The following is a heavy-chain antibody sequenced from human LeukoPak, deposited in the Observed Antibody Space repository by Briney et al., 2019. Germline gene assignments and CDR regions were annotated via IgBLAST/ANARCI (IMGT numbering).Heavy chain of an antibody. CDR2: IHHSGST. V-gene: IGHV4-38-2*02. D-gene: IGHD2-2*01. Sequence: SETLSLTCTVSGYSISSGYYWGWIRQPPGKGLEWIGSIHHSGSTYYNPSLKSRVTISVDTSKNQFSLKLSSLTAADTAVYYCARGGCSSTSCSQTSFDYWGQGTLVTVSS. CDR1: GYSISSGYY. CDR3: ARGGCSSTSCSQTSFDY. J-gene: IGHJ4*02.